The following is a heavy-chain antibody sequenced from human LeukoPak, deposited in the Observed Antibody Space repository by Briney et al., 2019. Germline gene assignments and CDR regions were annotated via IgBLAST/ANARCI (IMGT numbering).Heavy chain of an antibody. CDR3: ARLMVRGVVDAFDI. CDR2: INHSGST. Sequence: SETLSLTCAVYGGSFSGYYWSWIRQPPGKGLEWIGEINHSGSTNYNPSLKSRVTISVDTSKNQFSLKLSSVTAADTAVYYCARLMVRGVVDAFDIWGQGTMVTVSS. J-gene: IGHJ3*02. CDR1: GGSFSGYY. V-gene: IGHV4-34*01. D-gene: IGHD3-10*01.